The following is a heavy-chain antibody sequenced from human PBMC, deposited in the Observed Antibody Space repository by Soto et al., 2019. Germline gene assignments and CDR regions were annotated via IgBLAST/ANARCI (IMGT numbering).Heavy chain of an antibody. CDR2: ISGSGGST. CDR3: AKEGGQSSWGPRHGMDV. V-gene: IGHV3-23*01. D-gene: IGHD7-27*01. CDR1: GFTFSSYA. Sequence: EVQLLESGGGLVQPGGSLRLSCAASGFTFSSYAMSWVRQAPGKGLEWVSAISGSGGSTYYADSVKGRFTISRDNSKNTLYLQMSSLKAEDTAVYYCAKEGGQSSWGPRHGMDVWGQGTTVTVSS. J-gene: IGHJ6*02.